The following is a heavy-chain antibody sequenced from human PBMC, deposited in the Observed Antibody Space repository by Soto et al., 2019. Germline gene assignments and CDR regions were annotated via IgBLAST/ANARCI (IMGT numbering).Heavy chain of an antibody. CDR2: ISGSGGST. D-gene: IGHD2-2*01. CDR3: AKLPAAQSYFDF. Sequence: EVQLLDSGGGLVQPGGSLRLSCAASGFTFITYAMSWVRQAPGKGLEWVSIISGSGGSTYYPDSVKGRFIISRDNSKNTLYLQMNSLRADDTAVYYCAKLPAAQSYFDFWGQGTLVTVSS. V-gene: IGHV3-23*01. J-gene: IGHJ4*02. CDR1: GFTFITYA.